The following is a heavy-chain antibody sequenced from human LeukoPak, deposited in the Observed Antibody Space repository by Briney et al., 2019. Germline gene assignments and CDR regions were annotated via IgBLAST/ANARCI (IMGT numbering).Heavy chain of an antibody. V-gene: IGHV3-30-3*01. CDR2: ISYDGSNK. CDR1: GSTFSSYA. J-gene: IGHJ4*02. Sequence: GGSLRLSCAASGSTFSSYAMHWVRQAPGKGLEWVAVISYDGSNKYYADSVKGRFTISRDNSKNTLYLQMNSLRAEDTAVYYCARGPYSGSYLLPFDYWGQGTLVTVSS. D-gene: IGHD1-26*01. CDR3: ARGPYSGSYLLPFDY.